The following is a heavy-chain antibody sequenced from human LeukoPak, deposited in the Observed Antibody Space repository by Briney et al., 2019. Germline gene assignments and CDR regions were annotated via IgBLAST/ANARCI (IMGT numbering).Heavy chain of an antibody. J-gene: IGHJ4*02. Sequence: GGSLRLSCAASGFTFSSYSMNWVRQAPGKGLEWVSSISSSSSYIYYADSVKGRFTISRDNAKNSLYLQMNSLRAEDTAVYYCARLSRIAAAGRAGGDYWGQGTLVTVSS. D-gene: IGHD6-13*01. CDR3: ARLSRIAAAGRAGGDY. CDR2: ISSSSSYI. V-gene: IGHV3-21*01. CDR1: GFTFSSYS.